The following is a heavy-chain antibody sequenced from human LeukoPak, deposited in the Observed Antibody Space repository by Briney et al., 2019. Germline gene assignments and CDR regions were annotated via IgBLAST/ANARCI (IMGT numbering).Heavy chain of an antibody. CDR3: AKAPSGPGMVRGVIWRYGMDV. Sequence: PGGSLRLSCAASGFTFSSYSMNWVRQAPGKGLEWVSSISSSSSYIYYADSVKGRFTISRDNAKNSLYLQMNSLRAEDTAVYYCAKAPSGPGMVRGVIWRYGMDVWGQGTTVTVSS. D-gene: IGHD3-10*01. CDR2: ISSSSSYI. J-gene: IGHJ6*02. CDR1: GFTFSSYS. V-gene: IGHV3-21*01.